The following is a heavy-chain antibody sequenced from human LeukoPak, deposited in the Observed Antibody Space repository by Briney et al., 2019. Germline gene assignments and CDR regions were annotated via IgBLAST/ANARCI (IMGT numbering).Heavy chain of an antibody. Sequence: PSETLSLTCAVSGYSISSGYYWGWIRQPPGKGLEWIGSIYHSGGTYYNPSLKSRVTISVDTSKNQFSLKLSSVTAADTAVYYCATTGEWDYYYYYMDVWGKGTTVTVSS. CDR1: GYSISSGYY. D-gene: IGHD3-16*01. J-gene: IGHJ6*03. CDR3: ATTGEWDYYYYYMDV. V-gene: IGHV4-38-2*01. CDR2: IYHSGGT.